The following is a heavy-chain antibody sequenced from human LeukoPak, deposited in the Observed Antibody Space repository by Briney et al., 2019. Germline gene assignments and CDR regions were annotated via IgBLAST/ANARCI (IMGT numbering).Heavy chain of an antibody. J-gene: IGHJ6*03. Sequence: ASVKVSCKASGGTFSSYAISWVRQAPGHGLEWMGGIIPIFGTANYAQKFQGRVTITTDESTSTAYMELSSLRSEDTAVYYCAGTEMTTVTHYYYYMDVWGKGTTVTVSS. D-gene: IGHD4-17*01. CDR3: AGTEMTTVTHYYYYMDV. CDR1: GGTFSSYA. V-gene: IGHV1-69*05. CDR2: IIPIFGTA.